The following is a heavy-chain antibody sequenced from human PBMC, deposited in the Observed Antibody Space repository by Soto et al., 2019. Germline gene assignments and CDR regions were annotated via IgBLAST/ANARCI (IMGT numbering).Heavy chain of an antibody. CDR1: GGSFANYY. V-gene: IGHV4-34*01. CDR3: AREGRYTRGWYLDYFDS. J-gene: IGHJ4*02. D-gene: IGHD6-19*01. Sequence: SETLSLTCAVYGGSFANYYWNWIRQPPGKGLEWIGEINHSGSTDYNPSLESRVTISVDTSKNQFSLNLSSVTAADTAIYYCAREGRYTRGWYLDYFDSWGQGTVVTVSS. CDR2: INHSGST.